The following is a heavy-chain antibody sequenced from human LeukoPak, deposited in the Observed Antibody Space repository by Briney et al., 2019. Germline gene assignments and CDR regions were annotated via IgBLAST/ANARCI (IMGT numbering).Heavy chain of an antibody. Sequence: SETLSLTCAVSGVSISSSNWWSWVRQPPGQGLEWIGEIYHSGSTNYNPSLKSRVTISVDKSKNQFSLKLSSVTAADTAVYYCARQSLDIVVVVAAWIDYWGQGTLVTVSS. J-gene: IGHJ4*02. CDR2: IYHSGST. D-gene: IGHD2-15*01. CDR1: GVSISSSNW. V-gene: IGHV4-4*02. CDR3: ARQSLDIVVVVAAWIDY.